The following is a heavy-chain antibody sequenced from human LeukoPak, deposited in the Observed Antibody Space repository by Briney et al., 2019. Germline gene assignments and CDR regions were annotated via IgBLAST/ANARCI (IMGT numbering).Heavy chain of an antibody. CDR1: GFTFSSYA. Sequence: PGGSLRLSCAASGFTFSSYAMSWVRQAPGKGLVWVSRINSDGSSTNYADSVKGRFTISRDNAKNTLYLQMNSLRAEDTAVCYCATSMDSSGYPFDYWGQGTLVTVSS. D-gene: IGHD3-22*01. CDR3: ATSMDSSGYPFDY. CDR2: INSDGSST. V-gene: IGHV3-74*01. J-gene: IGHJ4*02.